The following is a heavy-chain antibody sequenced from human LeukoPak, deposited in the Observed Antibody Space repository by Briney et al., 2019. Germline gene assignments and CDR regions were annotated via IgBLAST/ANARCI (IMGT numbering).Heavy chain of an antibody. V-gene: IGHV1-69*13. D-gene: IGHD3-3*01. Sequence: ASVKVSCKASGGTFSSYAISWVRQAPGQGLEWMGGIIPIFGTANYAQKFQGRVTITADESTSTAYMELSSLRSEDTAMYYCAVIPRYDFWSITNYFDYWGQGTLVTVSS. CDR3: AVIPRYDFWSITNYFDY. CDR2: IIPIFGTA. J-gene: IGHJ4*02. CDR1: GGTFSSYA.